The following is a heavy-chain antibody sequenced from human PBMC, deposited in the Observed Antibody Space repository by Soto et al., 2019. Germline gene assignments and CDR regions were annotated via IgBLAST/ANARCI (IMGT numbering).Heavy chain of an antibody. CDR3: ARDIRFNGMDV. CDR1: GYTFTSYD. D-gene: IGHD5-12*01. V-gene: IGHV1-8*01. J-gene: IGHJ6*02. Sequence: ASVKFSCKASGYTFTSYDINWVRQATGQGLEWMGWMNPNSGNTGYAQKFQGRVTMTRNTSVSTAYMELSSLRSEDTAVYYCARDIRFNGMDVWGQGTTVTVSS. CDR2: MNPNSGNT.